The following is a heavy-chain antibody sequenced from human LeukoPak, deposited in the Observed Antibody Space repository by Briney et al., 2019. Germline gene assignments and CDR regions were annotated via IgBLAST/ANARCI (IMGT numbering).Heavy chain of an antibody. CDR2: ISSSGSTI. CDR3: ARDRRTFASSDAFDI. CDR1: GFTFSDYY. D-gene: IGHD3-16*01. V-gene: IGHV3-11*04. Sequence: GGSLRLSCAASGFTFSDYYMSWIRQAPGKGLEGGSYISSSGSTIYYADSVKGRFTISRDNAKNSLYLQMNSLRAEDTAVYYCARDRRTFASSDAFDIWGQGTMVTVSS. J-gene: IGHJ3*02.